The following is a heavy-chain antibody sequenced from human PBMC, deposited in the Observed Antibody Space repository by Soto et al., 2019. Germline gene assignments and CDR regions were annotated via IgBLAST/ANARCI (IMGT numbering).Heavy chain of an antibody. V-gene: IGHV3-23*01. Sequence: PGGSLRLSCAASGFTFSSYAMKWVRQAPGKKLKKITLIGESGTPTYYADTVKGRFNISRDNSGNTLFLEMYSLRAEDTAVYYCARYIPGVRYYGMDVWGQGTTVTVSS. CDR1: GFTFSSYA. J-gene: IGHJ6*02. CDR2: IGESGTPT. D-gene: IGHD2-2*01. CDR3: ARYIPGVRYYGMDV.